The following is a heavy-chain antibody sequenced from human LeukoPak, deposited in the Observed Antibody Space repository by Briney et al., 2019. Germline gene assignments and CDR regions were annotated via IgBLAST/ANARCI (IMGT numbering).Heavy chain of an antibody. D-gene: IGHD2-2*02. Sequence: GGSLRLSCAASGFAFSSYAMSWVRQAPGKGLEWVSAISGSGGSTYYADSVKGRFTISRDNSKNTLYLQMNSLRAEDTAVYYCAKGSCSSTSCYTGSWGQGTLVTVSS. J-gene: IGHJ5*02. CDR1: GFAFSSYA. CDR3: AKGSCSSTSCYTGS. CDR2: ISGSGGST. V-gene: IGHV3-23*01.